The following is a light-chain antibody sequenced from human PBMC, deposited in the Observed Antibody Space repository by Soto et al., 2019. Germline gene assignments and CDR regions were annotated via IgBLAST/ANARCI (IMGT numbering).Light chain of an antibody. CDR3: EEYGSLWT. CDR2: GAS. CDR1: QSVSSSY. J-gene: IGKJ1*01. Sequence: EIVLTQSPGTLSLSPGERATLSCRASQSVSSSYLAWYQQKPGQAPRLLIYGASSRATGIPDRFSGSGSGTTFPPTISRRELEGVAVYYVEEYGSLWTSGEGTKGEIK. V-gene: IGKV3-20*01.